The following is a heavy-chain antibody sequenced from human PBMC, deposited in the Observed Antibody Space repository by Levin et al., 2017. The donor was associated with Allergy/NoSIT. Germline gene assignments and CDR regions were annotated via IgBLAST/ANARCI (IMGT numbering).Heavy chain of an antibody. CDR2: FYHGGNI. J-gene: IGHJ4*02. D-gene: IGHD1-7*01. CDR3: ARQTGTSAPFDY. Sequence: KASETLSLTCLISGYSISSGYQWGWVRQPPGKGLEWIGSFYHGGNIYYSPSLKRRVTISVDTSKNQVSLRVASVTATDTAVYYCARQTGTSAPFDYWGPGTLVTVSS. CDR1: GYSISSGYQ. V-gene: IGHV4-38-2*01.